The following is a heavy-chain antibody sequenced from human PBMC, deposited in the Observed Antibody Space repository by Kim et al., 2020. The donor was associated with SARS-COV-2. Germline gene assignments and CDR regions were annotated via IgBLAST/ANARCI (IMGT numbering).Heavy chain of an antibody. V-gene: IGHV3-11*01. CDR2: I. D-gene: IGHD1-20*01. Sequence: IYYADSVKGRFTISRDNAKNSLYLQMNSLRAEDTAVYYCARGPLYNWVDYWGQGTLVTVSS. CDR3: ARGPLYNWVDY. J-gene: IGHJ4*02.